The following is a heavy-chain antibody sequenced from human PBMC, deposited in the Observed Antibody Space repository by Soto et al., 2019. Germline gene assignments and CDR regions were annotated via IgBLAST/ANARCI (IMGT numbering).Heavy chain of an antibody. CDR2: IIPIFCTA. D-gene: IGHD3-22*01. V-gene: IGHV1-69*01. Sequence: QVQLVQSGAEVKKPGASVKVSCKASGGTFSSYAINWVRQAPGKGLEWVGGIIPIFCTAKYAQKFKGRVTITADESTSTAYMELSILRSEDTAVYYCATHSSGYFGYFDYLGQGTLVTVSS. CDR1: GGTFSSYA. CDR3: ATHSSGYFGYFDY. J-gene: IGHJ4*02.